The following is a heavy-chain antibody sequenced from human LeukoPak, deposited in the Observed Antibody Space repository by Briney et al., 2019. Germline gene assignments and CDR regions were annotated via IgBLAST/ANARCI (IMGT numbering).Heavy chain of an antibody. V-gene: IGHV1-2*02. CDR3: ARAVGGLDAFDI. D-gene: IGHD3-10*01. J-gene: IGHJ3*02. CDR1: GYTFSDYF. CDR2: INPNSGGT. Sequence: GASVKVSCKASGYTFSDYFMHWVRQAPGQGLEWMGWINPNSGGTNYAQKFQGRVTMTRDTSISTAYMELSRLRSDDTAVYYCARAVGGLDAFDIWGQGTMVTVSS.